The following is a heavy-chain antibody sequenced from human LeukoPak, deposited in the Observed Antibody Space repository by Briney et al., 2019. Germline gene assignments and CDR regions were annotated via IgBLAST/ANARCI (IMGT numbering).Heavy chain of an antibody. D-gene: IGHD6-19*01. Sequence: SETLSLTCTVSGGSISSSNYYWGWIRQPPGKGLEWIGSIYYSGSTYYNPSLESRVAISVDTSKNQFSLNLSSATAADTAVYYCARQGAGVDFWGQGALVTVSS. V-gene: IGHV4-39*01. CDR1: GGSISSSNYY. CDR3: ARQGAGVDF. J-gene: IGHJ4*02. CDR2: IYYSGST.